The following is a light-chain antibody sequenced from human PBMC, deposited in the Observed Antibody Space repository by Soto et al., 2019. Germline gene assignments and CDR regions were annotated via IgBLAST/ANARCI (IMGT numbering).Light chain of an antibody. CDR2: DVS. V-gene: IGLV2-14*01. Sequence: QSALTQPASVSGSPGQSITISCTGTSSDVGGYNYVSWYQQEPGKAPKLMICDVSNRPSGVSNRFSGSKSGNTASLTISGLQAEDEADYYCSSYTSGTTFVFGTGTKVPVL. CDR1: SSDVGGYNY. J-gene: IGLJ1*01. CDR3: SSYTSGTTFV.